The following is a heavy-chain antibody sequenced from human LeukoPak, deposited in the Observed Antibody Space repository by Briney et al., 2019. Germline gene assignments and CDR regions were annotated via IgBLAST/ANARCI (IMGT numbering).Heavy chain of an antibody. CDR1: GFTFSDYY. Sequence: GGSLRLSCAASGFTFSDYYMSWIRQAPGKGLEWVSYISSSGSTIYYADSVKGRFTISRDNAKNSLYLQMNSLRVEDTAVYYCARDLHYDSSGYYYGYWGQGTLVTVSS. V-gene: IGHV3-11*01. CDR3: ARDLHYDSSGYYYGY. CDR2: ISSSGSTI. J-gene: IGHJ4*02. D-gene: IGHD3-22*01.